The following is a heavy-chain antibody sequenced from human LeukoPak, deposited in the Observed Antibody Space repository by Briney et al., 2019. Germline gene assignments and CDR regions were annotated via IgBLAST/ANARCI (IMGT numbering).Heavy chain of an antibody. D-gene: IGHD1-26*01. CDR2: ISGSGGST. V-gene: IGHV3-23*01. CDR1: GFTFSSYA. Sequence: GGSLRLSCAASGFTFSSYAMSWVRQAPGKGLEWVSAISGSGGSTYYADSVKGRYTISRDSSKNTLFLHMNTLRAEDTAIYYCAKDRTVGASYWYFDLWGRGTLVTVSS. J-gene: IGHJ2*01. CDR3: AKDRTVGASYWYFDL.